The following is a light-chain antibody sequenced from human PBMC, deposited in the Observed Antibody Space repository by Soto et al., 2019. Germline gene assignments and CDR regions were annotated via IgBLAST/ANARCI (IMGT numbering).Light chain of an antibody. CDR3: QHYGSTPTWT. CDR2: VAS. CDR1: QSISSSY. V-gene: IGKV3-20*01. J-gene: IGKJ1*01. Sequence: EIVLTQSPGTLSLSPGERATLSCRASQSISSSYLAWYQHKPGQAPTLLIYVASNRATGIPDRFSGSGSGTDFTRTISRLEPEDFAVYYCQHYGSTPTWTFGQGTRVEIK.